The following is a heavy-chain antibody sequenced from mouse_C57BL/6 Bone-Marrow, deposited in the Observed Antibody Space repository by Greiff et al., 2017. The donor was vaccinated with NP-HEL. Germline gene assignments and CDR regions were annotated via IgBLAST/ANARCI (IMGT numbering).Heavy chain of an antibody. J-gene: IGHJ3*01. D-gene: IGHD2-3*01. Sequence: VQLKESGAELVRPGASVKLSCTASGFNIKDDYMHWVKQRPEQGLEWIGWIDPENGDTEYASKFQGKATITADTSSTTAYLQLSSLTSEDTAVYYCTYGYYGAWFAYWGQGTLVTVSA. V-gene: IGHV14-4*01. CDR2: IDPENGDT. CDR3: TYGYYGAWFAY. CDR1: GFNIKDDY.